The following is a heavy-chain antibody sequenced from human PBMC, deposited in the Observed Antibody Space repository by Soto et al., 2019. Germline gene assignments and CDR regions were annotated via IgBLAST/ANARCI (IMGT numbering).Heavy chain of an antibody. CDR1: GYTFTSYG. Sequence: QVQLVQSGAEVKKPGASVKVSCKASGYTFTSYGISWVRQAPGQGLEWMGWISAYNGNTNYAQKLQGRVTMTTDTSTSTAYMELRRLRSDDTAVYYCARVGVRYCSGGSCYSAWFDPWGQGTLVTVSS. J-gene: IGHJ5*02. D-gene: IGHD2-15*01. V-gene: IGHV1-18*01. CDR3: ARVGVRYCSGGSCYSAWFDP. CDR2: ISAYNGNT.